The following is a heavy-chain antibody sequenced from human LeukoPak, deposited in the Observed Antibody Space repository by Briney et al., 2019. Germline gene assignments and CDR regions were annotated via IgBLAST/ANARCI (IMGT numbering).Heavy chain of an antibody. D-gene: IGHD2-8*01. J-gene: IGHJ3*02. V-gene: IGHV4-31*03. CDR2: IHYSGST. Sequence: SQTLSLTCTVSGGSISSGGYYWSWIRQHPGKGLEWIGYIHYSGSTYYNPSLKSRVTISVDTSKNQFSLKLSSVTAADTAVYYCATNRMVDAFDIWGQGTMVTVSS. CDR1: GGSISSGGYY. CDR3: ATNRMVDAFDI.